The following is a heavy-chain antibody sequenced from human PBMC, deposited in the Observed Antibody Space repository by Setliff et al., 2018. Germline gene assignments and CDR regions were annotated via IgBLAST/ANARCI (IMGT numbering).Heavy chain of an antibody. CDR3: ARLGGSSGSGGFYYYYYYMDV. Sequence: LSLTCAVYGGPFSGYYWSWIRQPPGKGLEWIGEINHSGSTNYNPSLKSRVTISVDMSKNQFSLKLSSETAADTAVYYCARLGGSSGSGGFYYYYYYMDVWGKGTTVTV. J-gene: IGHJ6*03. CDR1: GGPFSGYY. CDR2: INHSGST. V-gene: IGHV4-34*01. D-gene: IGHD3-22*01.